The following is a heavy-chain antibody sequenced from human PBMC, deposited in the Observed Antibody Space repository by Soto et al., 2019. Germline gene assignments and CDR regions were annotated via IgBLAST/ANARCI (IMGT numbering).Heavy chain of an antibody. J-gene: IGHJ4*01. D-gene: IGHD3-3*01. CDR2: IKSKTDGGTT. V-gene: IGHV3-15*01. CDR3: TTEKETLYDFWSGYPDTYFDY. Sequence: GGSLRLSCAASGFTFSNAWMSWVRQAPGKGLEWVGRIKSKTDGGTTDYAAPVKGRSTISRDDSKNTLYLQMNSLKTEDTAVYYCTTEKETLYDFWSGYPDTYFDYWGQGTLVTVSS. CDR1: GFTFSNAW.